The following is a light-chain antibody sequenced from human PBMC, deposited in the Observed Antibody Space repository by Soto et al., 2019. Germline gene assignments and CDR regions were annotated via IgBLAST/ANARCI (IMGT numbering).Light chain of an antibody. Sequence: IVMTQSPGTLSLSPGERATLSCRASQSVSNRYLAWYQQKPGQAPRLLIFGISNRATGIPDRFSGSGSGTDFALTISRLEPEDFALYYCQQYGSSPVTFGQGTKVEIK. J-gene: IGKJ1*01. CDR1: QSVSNRY. CDR3: QQYGSSPVT. CDR2: GIS. V-gene: IGKV3-20*01.